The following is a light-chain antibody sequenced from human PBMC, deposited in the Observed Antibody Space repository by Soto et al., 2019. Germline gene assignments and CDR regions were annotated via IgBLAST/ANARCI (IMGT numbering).Light chain of an antibody. CDR2: EGS. Sequence: QSALTQPASVSGSPGQSITISCTGTSSDVGSYNLVSWYQQHPGKAPKLMIYEGSKRPSGVSNRFSGSKSGNTASLTISGLQAEDEADYYCSSYASGTTPYVFGTGTKVTVL. J-gene: IGLJ1*01. CDR3: SSYASGTTPYV. V-gene: IGLV2-14*02. CDR1: SSDVGSYNL.